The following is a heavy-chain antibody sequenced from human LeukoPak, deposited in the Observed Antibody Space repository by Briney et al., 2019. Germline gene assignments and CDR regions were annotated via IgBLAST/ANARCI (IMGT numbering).Heavy chain of an antibody. CDR1: GGSISSYY. CDR3: ARLSGDLDAFDI. J-gene: IGHJ3*02. V-gene: IGHV4-59*08. D-gene: IGHD2-21*02. CDR2: IYYSGST. Sequence: NASETLSLTCTVSGGSISSYYWSWIRQPPGKGLEWIGYIYYSGSTNYNPSLKSRVTISVDTSKNQFSLKLSSVTAADTAVYYCARLSGDLDAFDIWGQGTMVTVSS.